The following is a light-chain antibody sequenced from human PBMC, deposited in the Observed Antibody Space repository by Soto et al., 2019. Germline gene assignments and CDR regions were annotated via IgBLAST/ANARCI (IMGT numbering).Light chain of an antibody. CDR2: GAS. CDR3: QQYDSSPIT. CDR1: QSVSSSY. V-gene: IGKV3-20*01. J-gene: IGKJ5*01. Sequence: EIVLTQSPGTLSLSPGERATLSCRASQSVSSSYLAWYQQKPGQAPRLLIYGASSRATGIPDRFSGSGSGTDFTLTISRLEPEDFAVYYCQQYDSSPITFGQGPRLEMK.